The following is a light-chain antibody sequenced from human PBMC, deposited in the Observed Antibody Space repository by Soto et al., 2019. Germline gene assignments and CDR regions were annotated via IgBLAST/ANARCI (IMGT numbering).Light chain of an antibody. J-gene: IGLJ3*02. V-gene: IGLV2-14*01. Sequence: QSVLTQPASVSGSPGQSITISCTGTISDIGNYKYVSWYQHHPGKAPKLIIYEVSNRPSGVSNRFSGSKSGNTASLTISGLQAEDESDYYCSSYTPSTTWVFGGGTKVTVL. CDR3: SSYTPSTTWV. CDR1: ISDIGNYKY. CDR2: EVS.